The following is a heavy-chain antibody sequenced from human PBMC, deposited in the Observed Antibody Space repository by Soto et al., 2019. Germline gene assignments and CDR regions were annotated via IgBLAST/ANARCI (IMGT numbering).Heavy chain of an antibody. Sequence: GGSLSLSCAASGFTFSNFAMSWVRQAPGKGLEWVAVVSHDGRNTHYADSVKGRFTISRDSSKNTVSLEMTSLRAEDTAVYYCAKGGRQWLVTSDFNYWGQGALVTVSS. V-gene: IGHV3-30*18. J-gene: IGHJ4*02. CDR1: GFTFSNFA. CDR2: VSHDGRNT. CDR3: AKGGRQWLVTSDFNY. D-gene: IGHD6-19*01.